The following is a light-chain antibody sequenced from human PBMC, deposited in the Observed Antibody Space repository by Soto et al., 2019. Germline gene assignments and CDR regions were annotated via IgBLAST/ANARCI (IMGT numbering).Light chain of an antibody. Sequence: LPLTQSPFFLSAFVGDTFTITCRASQAMSTYLAWYQQKPGKVPKLLIRSASTLQSGVPPRFSGGGSGTEFTLTISTLQPDDSGIYYCQQLNGYQLTFGGGTNVEIK. CDR3: QQLNGYQLT. J-gene: IGKJ4*01. CDR2: SAS. CDR1: QAMSTY. V-gene: IGKV1-9*01.